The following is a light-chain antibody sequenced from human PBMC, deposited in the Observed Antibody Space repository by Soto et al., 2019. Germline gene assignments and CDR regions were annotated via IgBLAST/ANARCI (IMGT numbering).Light chain of an antibody. J-gene: IGLJ2*01. Sequence: QSALTQPASVSGSPGQSITMSCTGTSNDVGGYSYVSWYQQHPGKAPKLMIFDVTNRPSGVSNRFSGSKSGTTASLTISGLQAEDEADYYCGSFTSSSTLLFGGGTKLTVL. CDR1: SNDVGGYSY. CDR3: GSFTSSSTLL. V-gene: IGLV2-14*01. CDR2: DVT.